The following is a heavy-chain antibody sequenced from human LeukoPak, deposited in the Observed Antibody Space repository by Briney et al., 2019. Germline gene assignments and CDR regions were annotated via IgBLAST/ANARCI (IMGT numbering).Heavy chain of an antibody. CDR3: AKDIHSRSIAAAGINYYYGMDV. D-gene: IGHD6-13*01. Sequence: GGSLRLSCAASGFTFDDYAMHWVRQAPGKGLEWVSLISGDGGSTYYADSVKGRFTISRDNSKNSLYLQMNSLRTEDTALYYCAKDIHSRSIAAAGINYYYGMDVWGQGTTVTVSS. J-gene: IGHJ6*02. CDR1: GFTFDDYA. V-gene: IGHV3-43*02. CDR2: ISGDGGST.